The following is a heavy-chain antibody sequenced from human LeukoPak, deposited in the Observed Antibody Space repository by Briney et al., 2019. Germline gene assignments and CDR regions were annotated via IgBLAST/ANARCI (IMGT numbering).Heavy chain of an antibody. J-gene: IGHJ4*02. CDR3: AKRGVVIRVFLVGFHKEAYYFDS. Sequence: GSLRLSCAVSGITLSNFGMSWVRQAPGKGLEWVAGLSGRGGGTNYANSVQGRFTISRDNPKDTLYLQMNSLRAEDPAVYFCAKRGVVIRVFLVGFHKEAYYFDSWGQGALVTVSS. CDR1: GITLSNFG. V-gene: IGHV3-23*01. D-gene: IGHD3-10*01. CDR2: LSGRGGGT.